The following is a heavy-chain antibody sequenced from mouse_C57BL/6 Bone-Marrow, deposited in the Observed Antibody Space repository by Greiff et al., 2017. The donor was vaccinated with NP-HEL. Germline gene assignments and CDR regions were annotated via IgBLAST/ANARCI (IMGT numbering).Heavy chain of an antibody. CDR2: ILPGSGST. CDR3: ARREPCWFAY. J-gene: IGHJ3*01. Sequence: QVQLKESGAELMKPGASVKLSCKATGYTFTGYWIEWVKQRPGHGLEWIGEILPGSGSTNYNDKFKGKATFTADTSSNTAYMQLSSLTTEDSAIYYCARREPCWFAYWGQGTLVTVSA. V-gene: IGHV1-9*01. CDR1: GYTFTGYW.